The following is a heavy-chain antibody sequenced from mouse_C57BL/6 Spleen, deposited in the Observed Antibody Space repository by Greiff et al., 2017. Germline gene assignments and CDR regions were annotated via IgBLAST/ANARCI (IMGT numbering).Heavy chain of an antibody. CDR1: GFTFSDYG. J-gene: IGHJ4*01. CDR2: ISSGSSTI. Sequence: EVNLVESGGGLVKPGGSLTLSCAASGFTFSDYGMHWVRQAPEKGLEWVAYISSGSSTIYYADPVKGRFTISRDNAKNTLFLQMTSLRSEDTAMYYCARGTFLSYAMDYWGQGTSVTVSS. V-gene: IGHV5-17*01. CDR3: ARGTFLSYAMDY. D-gene: IGHD3-3*01.